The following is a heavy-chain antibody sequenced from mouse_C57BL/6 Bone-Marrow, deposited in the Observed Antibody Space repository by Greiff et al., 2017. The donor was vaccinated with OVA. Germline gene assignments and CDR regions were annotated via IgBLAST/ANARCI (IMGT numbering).Heavy chain of an antibody. J-gene: IGHJ3*01. D-gene: IGHD2-5*01. V-gene: IGHV3-6*01. Sequence: EVQLQQSGPGLVKPSQSLSLTCSVTGYSITSGYFWSWIRQFPGNKLEWMGYISYDGSNNYNPSLKNRISITRDTSKNQFYLKLNSVTTEDTATYYCARDRDSNLFAYWGQGTLVTVSA. CDR3: ARDRDSNLFAY. CDR1: GYSITSGYF. CDR2: ISYDGSN.